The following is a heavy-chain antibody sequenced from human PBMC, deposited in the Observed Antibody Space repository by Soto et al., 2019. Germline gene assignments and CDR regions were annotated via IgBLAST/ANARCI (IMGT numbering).Heavy chain of an antibody. J-gene: IGHJ6*02. Sequence: QVQVVQSGVEVRRPGSSVKVSCKASGDTFKNCVISWVRQAPGQGLEWMGGIIPLFGTTDFAQRFQGRLTITTDESTTTAYMELSRLRSEDTATYYCAAELGFGKLSVVWGQGNTVIGSS. CDR1: GDTFKNCV. CDR2: IIPLFGTT. CDR3: AAELGFGKLSVV. V-gene: IGHV1-69*01. D-gene: IGHD3-10*01.